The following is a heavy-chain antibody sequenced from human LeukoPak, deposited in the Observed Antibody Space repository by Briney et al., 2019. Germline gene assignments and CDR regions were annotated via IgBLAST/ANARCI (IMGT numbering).Heavy chain of an antibody. J-gene: IGHJ4*02. Sequence: ASVKVSCKASGYTFTRYGISWVRQAPGQGLEWMGWISGYNGNIKYAQKVQGRVTITADESTSTAYMELSSLRSEDTAVYYCARGILTSGDSSGFVDYWGQGTLVTVSS. CDR1: GYTFTRYG. V-gene: IGHV1-18*01. CDR3: ARGILTSGDSSGFVDY. D-gene: IGHD3-22*01. CDR2: ISGYNGNI.